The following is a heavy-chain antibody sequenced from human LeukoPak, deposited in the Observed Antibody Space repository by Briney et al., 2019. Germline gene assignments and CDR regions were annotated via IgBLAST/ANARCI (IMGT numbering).Heavy chain of an antibody. CDR2: IGASGSSR. CDR3: AKGQQWLVLTLGY. V-gene: IGHV3-23*01. Sequence: PGGSLRLSCAASGFTFSSHAMIWVRQAPGKGLEYVSGIGASGSSRYYADSVKGRFTISRDNSKNTLYLQMNSLRAEDTAVYYCAKGQQWLVLTLGYWGQGTLVTVSS. D-gene: IGHD6-19*01. CDR1: GFTFSSHA. J-gene: IGHJ4*02.